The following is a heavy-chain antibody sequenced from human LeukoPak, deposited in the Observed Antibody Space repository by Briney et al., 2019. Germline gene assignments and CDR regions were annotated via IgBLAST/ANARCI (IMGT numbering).Heavy chain of an antibody. CDR3: ARETWAGTYYYYMDV. CDR1: GFTFSSYG. CDR2: IWYDGSNK. J-gene: IGHJ6*03. Sequence: GRSLRLSCAASGFTFSSYGMHWVRQAPGKGLEWVAVIWYDGSNKYYGDSVNGRFTISRDNSKNTLYLQMNSLRAEDTAVYYCARETWAGTYYYYMDVWGKGATVTVSS. D-gene: IGHD3-10*01. V-gene: IGHV3-33*01.